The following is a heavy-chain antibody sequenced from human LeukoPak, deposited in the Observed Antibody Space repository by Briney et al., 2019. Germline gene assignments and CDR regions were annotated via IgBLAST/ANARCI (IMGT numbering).Heavy chain of an antibody. CDR1: GFAFSTFG. V-gene: IGHV3-48*02. Sequence: GGSLRLSCAASGFAFSTFGMNWVRQAPGKGLEWVSYISSSSSNIYYADSVKGRFTISRDNAKNSLYLQMNSLRDEDTAVYYCARAYCTNGVCSTGFDYWGQGTLVTVSS. CDR3: ARAYCTNGVCSTGFDY. D-gene: IGHD2-8*01. J-gene: IGHJ4*02. CDR2: ISSSSSNI.